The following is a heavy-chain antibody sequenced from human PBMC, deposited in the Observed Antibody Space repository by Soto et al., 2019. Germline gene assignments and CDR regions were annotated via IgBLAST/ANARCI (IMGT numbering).Heavy chain of an antibody. CDR3: AKGRGYYGSGSYTPKYYFDY. CDR2: ISGSGGST. CDR1: GFTCSSYA. V-gene: IGHV3-23*01. D-gene: IGHD3-10*01. J-gene: IGHJ4*02. Sequence: EGALRLSCAASGFTCSSYAMSWVRQAPGKGLEWVSAISGSGGSTYYADSVKGRFTISRDNSKNTLYLQMNSLRAEDTAVYYCAKGRGYYGSGSYTPKYYFDYWGQGTLVTVSS.